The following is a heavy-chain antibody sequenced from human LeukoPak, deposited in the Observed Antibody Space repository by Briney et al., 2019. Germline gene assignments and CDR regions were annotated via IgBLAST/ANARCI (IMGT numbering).Heavy chain of an antibody. J-gene: IGHJ4*02. Sequence: SETLSLTCTVSGGSISSYYWSWIRQPPGKGLEWIGYIYYSGSTNYNPSLKSRVTISVDTSKNQFSLKLSSVTAADTAVYYCASGMAAAGKGFDYWGQGTLVTVSS. CDR1: GGSISSYY. CDR3: ASGMAAAGKGFDY. D-gene: IGHD6-13*01. V-gene: IGHV4-59*01. CDR2: IYYSGST.